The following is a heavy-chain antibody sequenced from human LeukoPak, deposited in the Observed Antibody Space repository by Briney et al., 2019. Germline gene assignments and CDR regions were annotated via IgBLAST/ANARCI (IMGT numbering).Heavy chain of an antibody. CDR3: VRVVVKGYPSYYFDY. CDR2: IYYSGST. J-gene: IGHJ4*02. D-gene: IGHD3-22*01. Sequence: PSETLSLTCTVSGGSISSYYWSWIRQPPGKGLEWIGYIYYSGSTNYNPSLKSRVTISVDASKNQFSLKLSSVTAADTAVYYCVRVVVKGYPSYYFDYWGQGTLVTVSS. CDR1: GGSISSYY. V-gene: IGHV4-59*01.